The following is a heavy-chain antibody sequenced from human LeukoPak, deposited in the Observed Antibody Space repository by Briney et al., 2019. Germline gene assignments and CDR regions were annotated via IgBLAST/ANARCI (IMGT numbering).Heavy chain of an antibody. J-gene: IGHJ4*02. V-gene: IGHV3-53*01. Sequence: PGGSLRLSCAASGFSVSSKYMSWVRQAPGKGLEWVSVIYSGGSTYYADSVKGRFTISRDDSKNTIYLQMNSLRAEDTAVYYCARDLWQQMIQGYDYWGQGTLVTVSS. CDR1: GFSVSSKY. D-gene: IGHD6-13*01. CDR2: IYSGGST. CDR3: ARDLWQQMIQGYDY.